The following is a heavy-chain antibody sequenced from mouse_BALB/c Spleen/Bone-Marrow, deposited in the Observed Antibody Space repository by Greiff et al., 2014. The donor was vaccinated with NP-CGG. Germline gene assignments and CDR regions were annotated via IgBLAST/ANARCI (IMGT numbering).Heavy chain of an antibody. D-gene: IGHD1-1*01. V-gene: IGHV1-14*01. CDR1: GYTFTSYV. CDR2: INPYNDGT. Sequence: VQLQQSGPELVKPGASVKMSCKASGYTFTSYVMHWVKQKPGQGLEWIGYINPYNDGTKYNEKFKGKATLTSDKSSSTAYMELSSLTSEDSAVYYCARGVYYYGSSPYYLDYWGQGTTLTVSS. CDR3: ARGVYYYGSSPYYLDY. J-gene: IGHJ2*01.